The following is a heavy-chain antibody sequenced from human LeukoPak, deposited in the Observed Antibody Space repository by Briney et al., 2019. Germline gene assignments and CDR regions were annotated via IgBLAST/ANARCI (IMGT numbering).Heavy chain of an antibody. V-gene: IGHV1-18*01. CDR2: ISAYNGIT. J-gene: IGHJ4*02. D-gene: IGHD3-22*01. CDR3: ARDQKYYDSTGPDY. CDR1: GGTFSSHA. Sequence: ASVKVSCKASGGTFSSHAISWVRQAPGQGLEWMGWISAYNGITNYAQKLQGRVTMTTDTSTSTAYMELGSLRSDDTAVYYCARDQKYYDSTGPDYRGQGTLVIVS.